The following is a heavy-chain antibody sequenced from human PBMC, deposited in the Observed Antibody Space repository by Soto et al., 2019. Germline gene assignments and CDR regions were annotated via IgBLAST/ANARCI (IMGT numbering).Heavy chain of an antibody. J-gene: IGHJ4*02. V-gene: IGHV3-21*01. CDR2: ISSSSNYI. CDR1: GFTFNTYT. Sequence: EVQLVESGGGLVQPGGSLRLSCAASGFTFNTYTINWVRQAPGKGLEWVSSISSSSNYIYYADSVKGRFTISRDNDQSSLYLQMNSLRAEDTAVYYCAGGYGGFDYWGQGTLVTVSS. D-gene: IGHD4-17*01. CDR3: AGGYGGFDY.